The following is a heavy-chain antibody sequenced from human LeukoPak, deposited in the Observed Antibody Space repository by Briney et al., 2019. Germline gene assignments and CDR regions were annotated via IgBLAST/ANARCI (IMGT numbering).Heavy chain of an antibody. CDR3: ASRKLGNDY. Sequence: SETLSLTCTVSGGSISSYYWSWIRQPPGKGLEWIGFIFYSGTTNYNPSLKSRVTISVDTSKNQFSLKLSSVTAADTAVYYCASRKLGNDYWGQGTLVTVSS. J-gene: IGHJ4*02. V-gene: IGHV4-59*01. CDR2: IFYSGTT. CDR1: GGSISSYY. D-gene: IGHD7-27*01.